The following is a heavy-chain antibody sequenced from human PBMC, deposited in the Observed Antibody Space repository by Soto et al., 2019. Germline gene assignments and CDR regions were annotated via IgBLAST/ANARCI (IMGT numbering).Heavy chain of an antibody. D-gene: IGHD2-15*01. V-gene: IGHV1-2*04. Sequence: ASVKVSCKASGYTFTGYYMHWVRQAPGQGLEWMGWINPNSGGTNYAQKFQGWVTMTRDTSISTAYMELSRLRSDDTAVYYCARGSMVYCSGGSCCSFLAFDIWGQGTMVTVSS. CDR3: ARGSMVYCSGGSCCSFLAFDI. CDR2: INPNSGGT. J-gene: IGHJ3*02. CDR1: GYTFTGYY.